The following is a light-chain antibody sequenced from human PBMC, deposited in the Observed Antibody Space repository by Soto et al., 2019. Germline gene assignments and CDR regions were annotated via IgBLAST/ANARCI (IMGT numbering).Light chain of an antibody. Sequence: QSVLTQPASVSGSPGQSITISCTGTSSDVGGYNYVSWYQQHPGKAPKLMIFDVTYRPSGVSNRFSGSKSGNTASLTISGLQPEDEANYYGSSYTSSSTLDVFGGGTKLTVL. V-gene: IGLV2-14*01. J-gene: IGLJ2*01. CDR2: DVT. CDR3: SSYTSSSTLDV. CDR1: SSDVGGYNY.